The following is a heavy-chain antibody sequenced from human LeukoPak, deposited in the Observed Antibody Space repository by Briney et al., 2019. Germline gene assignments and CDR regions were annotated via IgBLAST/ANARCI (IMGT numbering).Heavy chain of an antibody. D-gene: IGHD2-2*01. J-gene: IGHJ4*02. CDR2: ISSSSSYI. CDR1: GFTFSSYS. CDR3: ARVVDIVVVPAARWRSAALDY. V-gene: IGHV3-21*01. Sequence: GGSLRPPCAASGFTFSSYSMNWVRQAPGKGLEWVSSISSSSSYIYYADSVKGRFTISRDNAKNSLYLQMNSLRAEDTAVYYCARVVDIVVVPAARWRSAALDYWGQGTLVTVSS.